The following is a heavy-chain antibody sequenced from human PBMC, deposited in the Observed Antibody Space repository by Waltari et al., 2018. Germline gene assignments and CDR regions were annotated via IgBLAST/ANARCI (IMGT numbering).Heavy chain of an antibody. CDR2: IIRSRYI. V-gene: IGHV3-21*03. CDR3: ARGPLSNDYSNGWFDP. CDR1: GGSISSYY. D-gene: IGHD4-4*01. J-gene: IGHJ5*02. Sequence: VQLQESGPGLVKPSETLSLTCTVSGGSISSYYWSWIRPPPGKDREWVAHIIRSRYIYYADSVKGRFTISIDNAKNSLYLQMNSLRAEDTAVYYCARGPLSNDYSNGWFDPWGQGTLVTVSS.